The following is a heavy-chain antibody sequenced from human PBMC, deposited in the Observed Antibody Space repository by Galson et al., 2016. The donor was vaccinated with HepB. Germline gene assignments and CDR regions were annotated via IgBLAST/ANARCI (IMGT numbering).Heavy chain of an antibody. V-gene: IGHV3-74*01. CDR1: GFSFRDYW. Sequence: SLRLSCAASGFSFRDYWMHWVRQAPGKGLVWVSRIYSDGSSTAYADSVKGRFTTSRDNAKNTLYLQMNGLGAEDTAVYYCARGLYYYGSGSYYIRNNWFDPWGQGTLVTVSS. CDR2: IYSDGSST. D-gene: IGHD3-10*01. CDR3: ARGLYYYGSGSYYIRNNWFDP. J-gene: IGHJ5*02.